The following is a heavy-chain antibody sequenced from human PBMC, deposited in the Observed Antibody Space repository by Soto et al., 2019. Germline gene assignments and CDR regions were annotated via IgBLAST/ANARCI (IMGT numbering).Heavy chain of an antibody. CDR3: ARGRITKRGDAFGL. CDR1: GGTFSTYI. Sequence: QVQLVQSGAEVRKPGSSVKVSCKAPGGTFSTYIISWVRQAPGQGLEWMGRIIPIPDITNYAQKFQGRVTGTADRSTSTAYLELTSLRSEDTAVYYCARGRITKRGDAFGLWGQGTMVTVSS. CDR2: IIPIPDIT. D-gene: IGHD3-3*01. J-gene: IGHJ3*01. V-gene: IGHV1-69*02.